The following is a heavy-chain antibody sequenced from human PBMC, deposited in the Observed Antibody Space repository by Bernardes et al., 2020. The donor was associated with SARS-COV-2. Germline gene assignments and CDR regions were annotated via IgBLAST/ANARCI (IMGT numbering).Heavy chain of an antibody. Sequence: ASVKVSCKASGYTFTNYGIGWVRQAPGQGLEWMGWISAYNGNTNYVQKFQGRVTMSTDTSAHTAHMELRSLRSDDTAVYYCARGGKMLWGVVVSREFDYWGQGTLVTVSS. J-gene: IGHJ4*02. CDR1: GYTFTNYG. V-gene: IGHV1-18*01. CDR2: ISAYNGNT. CDR3: ARGGKMLWGVVVSREFDY. D-gene: IGHD3-10*01.